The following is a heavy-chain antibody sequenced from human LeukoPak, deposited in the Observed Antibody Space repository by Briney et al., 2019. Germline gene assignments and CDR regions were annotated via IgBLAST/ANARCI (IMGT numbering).Heavy chain of an antibody. J-gene: IGHJ6*02. Sequence: ASVKVSCKASGGTFSSYAINWVRQATGQGLEWMGWMNPNSGNTGYAQKFQGRVTMTRNTSISTAYMELGSLRSEDTAVYYCARGESRRIFLRFLGSQGMDVWGQGTTVTVSS. D-gene: IGHD3-3*01. CDR2: MNPNSGNT. CDR1: GGTFSSYA. V-gene: IGHV1-8*02. CDR3: ARGESRRIFLRFLGSQGMDV.